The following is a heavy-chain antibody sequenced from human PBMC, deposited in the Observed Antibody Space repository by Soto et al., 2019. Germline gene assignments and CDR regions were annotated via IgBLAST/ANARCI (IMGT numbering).Heavy chain of an antibody. J-gene: IGHJ6*02. CDR3: ARSEGGEDQYYYYGMDV. CDR2: IYYSGST. V-gene: IGHV4-31*03. CDR1: GGSISSGGYY. D-gene: IGHD3-16*01. Sequence: SETLSLTCTVSGGSISSGGYYWSWIRQHPGKGLEWIGYIYYSGSTYYNPSLKSRVTISVDTSKNQFSLKLSSVTAADTAVYYCARSEGGEDQYYYYGMDVWGQGTTVTVSS.